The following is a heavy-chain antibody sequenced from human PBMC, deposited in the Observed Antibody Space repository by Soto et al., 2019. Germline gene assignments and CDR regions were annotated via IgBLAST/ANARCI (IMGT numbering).Heavy chain of an antibody. Sequence: EVQLVESGGGLVQPGGSLRLSCAASGFTFSSYSMNWVRQAPGKGLEWVSYISSSSSPIYYADSVKGRFTISRDNAKNSLYLQMNSLRAEDTALHYCASSSIGLRVRRGVIVDFWGKATTVTLSS. V-gene: IGHV3-48*01. D-gene: IGHD6-19*01. CDR3: ASSSIGLRVRRGVIVDF. CDR2: ISSSSSPI. J-gene: IGHJ6*04. CDR1: GFTFSSYS.